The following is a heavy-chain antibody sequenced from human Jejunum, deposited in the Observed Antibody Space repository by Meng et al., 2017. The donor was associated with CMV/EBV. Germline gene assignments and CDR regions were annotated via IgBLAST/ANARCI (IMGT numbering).Heavy chain of an antibody. CDR3: ARFDGSGYYSDY. J-gene: IGHJ4*02. CDR2: MFYGGRV. Sequence: SGYSMSTNNNWWGWIRQPPGKGLEWIGYMFYGGRVYYNPSLRGRVTMSLDASKNQFSLRLNSVTAVDTAVYYCARFDGSGYYSDYWGQGLRVTVSS. V-gene: IGHV4-28*02. CDR1: GYSMSTNNNW. D-gene: IGHD3-22*01.